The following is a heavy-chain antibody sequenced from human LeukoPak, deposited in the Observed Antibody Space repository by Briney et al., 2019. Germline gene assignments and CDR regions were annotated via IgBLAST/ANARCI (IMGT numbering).Heavy chain of an antibody. CDR2: IYSGGGT. Sequence: GGSLRLSCAASGFTVTNNYMSWVRQAPGKGLEWASLIYSGGGTSYADSVKGRFTISRDNSTNTLYLQMNSLRAEDTAVYYCTRGGGYSYGYYYWGQGTLVTVSS. CDR3: TRGGGYSYGYYY. J-gene: IGHJ4*02. CDR1: GFTVTNNY. V-gene: IGHV3-53*01. D-gene: IGHD5-18*01.